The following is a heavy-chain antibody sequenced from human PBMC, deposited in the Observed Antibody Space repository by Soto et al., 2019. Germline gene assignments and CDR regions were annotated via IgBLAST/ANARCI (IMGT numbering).Heavy chain of an antibody. J-gene: IGHJ4*02. CDR3: ARDHINGWKFDY. CDR2: ISSGSRTI. Sequence: GGSLRLSCAASGFTFRAYSMNWVRQAPGKGLEWISYISSGSRTIYYADSVKGRCTISRDNAKNSLFLHMNSLRDEDTAVYYCARDHINGWKFDYWGRGTLVTVSS. CDR1: GFTFRAYS. V-gene: IGHV3-48*02. D-gene: IGHD6-19*01.